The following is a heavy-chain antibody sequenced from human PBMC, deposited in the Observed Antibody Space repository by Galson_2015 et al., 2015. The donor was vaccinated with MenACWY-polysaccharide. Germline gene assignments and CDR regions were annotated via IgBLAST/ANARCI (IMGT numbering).Heavy chain of an antibody. CDR2: IKPDGSDK. Sequence: SLRLSCAASRFTFSSIWMSWVSQAPGKGLEWVASIKPDGSDKYYVDSVKGRFIISRDNAQNSLFLQMSNLRAEDTAVYYCARLFGGVTTYDYWGQGTLVTVSS. V-gene: IGHV3-7*01. CDR1: RFTFSSIW. J-gene: IGHJ4*02. CDR3: ARLFGGVTTYDY. D-gene: IGHD3-16*01.